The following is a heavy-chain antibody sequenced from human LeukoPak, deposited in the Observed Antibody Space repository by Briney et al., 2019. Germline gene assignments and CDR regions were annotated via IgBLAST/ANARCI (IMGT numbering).Heavy chain of an antibody. CDR1: GGSFSGYH. CDR2: INHSGST. V-gene: IGHV4-34*01. D-gene: IGHD3-9*01. CDR3: ARGRYFDWSIPNYYYYGMDV. Sequence: TSETLSLTCAVYGGSFSGYHWSWIRQPPGKGLEWIGEINHSGSTNYNPSLKSRVTISVDTSKNQFSLKLSSVTAADTAVYYCARGRYFDWSIPNYYYYGMDVWGQGTTVTVSS. J-gene: IGHJ6*02.